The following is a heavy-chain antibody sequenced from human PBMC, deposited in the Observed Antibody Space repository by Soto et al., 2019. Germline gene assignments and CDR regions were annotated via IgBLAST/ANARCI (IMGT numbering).Heavy chain of an antibody. CDR2: ISSYGDST. V-gene: IGHV3-64D*06. CDR3: VKDRYVDS. Sequence: LRLSCSVSGFTLITYAMYWVRQAPGKGLEYVASISSYGDSTYYADSVKGRFTISRDNSKNTLSLQMSSLRTDDTAMYYCVKDRYVDSWGQGTLVTVSS. J-gene: IGHJ4*02. CDR1: GFTLITYA.